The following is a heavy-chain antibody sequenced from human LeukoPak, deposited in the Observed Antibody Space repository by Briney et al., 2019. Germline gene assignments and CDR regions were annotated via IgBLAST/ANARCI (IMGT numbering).Heavy chain of an antibody. CDR1: GFKFDDYA. Sequence: GGSLRLSCTTSGFKFDDYAMHWVRQAAGKGLEWVSIISWNSGSMGHVDSVQGRFTISRDNARNSVFLQMSSLRAEDTAFYYCAKDMGSGSYFSYSPFDLWGQGTMVTVSS. V-gene: IGHV3-9*01. D-gene: IGHD3-10*01. CDR2: ISWNSGSM. CDR3: AKDMGSGSYFSYSPFDL. J-gene: IGHJ3*01.